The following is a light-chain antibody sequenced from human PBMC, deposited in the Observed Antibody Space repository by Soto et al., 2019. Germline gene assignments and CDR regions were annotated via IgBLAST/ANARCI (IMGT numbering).Light chain of an antibody. Sequence: DILMTQSPDSLAVSLGERTTINCKSSQSILYSADNKNYLTWYQQKPGQPPKMIIYWTSTRASGVPDRFSASGSGTDFTLTISNVQAEDAAVYYCQQYYTTPYPFGQGTKLEIK. J-gene: IGKJ2*01. CDR1: QSILYSADNKNY. CDR2: WTS. V-gene: IGKV4-1*01. CDR3: QQYYTTPYP.